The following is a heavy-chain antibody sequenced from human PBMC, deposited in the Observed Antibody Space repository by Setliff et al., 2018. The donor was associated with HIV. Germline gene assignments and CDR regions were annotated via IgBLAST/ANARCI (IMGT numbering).Heavy chain of an antibody. D-gene: IGHD6-19*01. CDR3: AKYSSGWTPYSYMDV. J-gene: IGHJ6*03. CDR1: GFSFSSYW. CDR2: INTDGSST. Sequence: PGGSLRLSCAASGFSFSSYWMHWVRQAPGKGLVWVSRINTDGSSTSYADSVKGRFTISRDNAKNTLYLQMNSLRAEDTAVYYCAKYSSGWTPYSYMDVWGKGTTVTVSS. V-gene: IGHV3-74*01.